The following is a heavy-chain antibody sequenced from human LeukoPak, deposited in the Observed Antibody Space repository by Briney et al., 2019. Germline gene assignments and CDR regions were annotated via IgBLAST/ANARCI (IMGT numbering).Heavy chain of an antibody. CDR1: GFSLSTSGMC. CDR2: IDWDDDK. CDR3: TRMGGDLGYYFDY. J-gene: IGHJ4*02. D-gene: IGHD3-16*01. V-gene: IGHV2-70*11. Sequence: ESGPTLVKSTQPLTLTCTFSGFSLSTSGMCVSWIRQPPGRALEWLARIDWDDDKYYSTSLQTRLTISKDTSRNQVVLTMTDMDPVDTATYYCTRMGGDLGYYFDYWDQGTLVTVSS.